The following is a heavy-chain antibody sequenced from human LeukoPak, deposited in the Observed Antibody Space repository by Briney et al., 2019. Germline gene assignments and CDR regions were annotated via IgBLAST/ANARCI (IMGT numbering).Heavy chain of an antibody. V-gene: IGHV3-23*01. J-gene: IGHJ4*02. CDR3: ATNYYDSSRAASGY. D-gene: IGHD3-22*01. Sequence: GGSLRLSCAASGITLSNYAMNWVRRAPGKGLEWVSTISGSGGSAYYVDSVKGRFTTSRDNSRNTLYLQMNSLRAEDTAVYYCATNYYDSSRAASGYWGQGTLVTVSS. CDR1: GITLSNYA. CDR2: ISGSGGSA.